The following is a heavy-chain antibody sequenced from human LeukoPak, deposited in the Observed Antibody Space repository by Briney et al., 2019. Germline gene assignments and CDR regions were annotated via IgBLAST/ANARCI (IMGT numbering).Heavy chain of an antibody. Sequence: GGSLRLSCAASGFTFSDYYMSWIREAPGKGLEWVSAISGSGGSTYYADSVKGRFTISRDNSKNTLYLQMNSLRAEDTAVYYCAKANVKYCSGGSCFDAFVIWGQGTMVTVSS. CDR1: GFTFSDYY. CDR2: ISGSGGST. V-gene: IGHV3-23*01. CDR3: AKANVKYCSGGSCFDAFVI. D-gene: IGHD2-15*01. J-gene: IGHJ3*02.